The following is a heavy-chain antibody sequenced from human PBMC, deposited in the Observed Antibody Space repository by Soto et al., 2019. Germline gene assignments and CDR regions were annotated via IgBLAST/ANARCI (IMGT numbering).Heavy chain of an antibody. V-gene: IGHV3-23*01. CDR1: GFSFSGHA. CDR2: ISGNGRKT. D-gene: IGHD3-10*01. Sequence: EVQLLESRGNMGQPGGSLRLSCAASGFSFSGHAMSWVRQAPGKGLEWVSAISGNGRKTYYAESVKGRFTISRDNSINTLYLQMNSLRGDDTAVYYCAKENMQRGGLFDDWGQGTLVTVSS. CDR3: AKENMQRGGLFDD. J-gene: IGHJ4*02.